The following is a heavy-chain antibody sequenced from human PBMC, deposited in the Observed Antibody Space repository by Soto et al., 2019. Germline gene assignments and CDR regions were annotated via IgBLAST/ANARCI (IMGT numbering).Heavy chain of an antibody. Sequence: ASVKVSCKVSGYTLTELSMHWVRQAPGKGLEWMGGFDPEDGETIYAQKFQGRVTMTEDTSTDTAYMELSSLRPEDTAVYYCAKDFTPWFGDYFYYYYGMDVWGQGTTVTVSS. V-gene: IGHV1-24*01. CDR2: FDPEDGET. CDR1: GYTLTELS. D-gene: IGHD4-17*01. J-gene: IGHJ6*02. CDR3: AKDFTPWFGDYFYYYYGMDV.